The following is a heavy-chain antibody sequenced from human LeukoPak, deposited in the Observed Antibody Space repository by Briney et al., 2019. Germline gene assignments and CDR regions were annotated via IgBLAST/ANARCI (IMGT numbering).Heavy chain of an antibody. J-gene: IGHJ4*02. CDR2: IYYSAST. V-gene: IGHV4-39*07. D-gene: IGHD2-15*01. CDR3: AREGRIVVVVAATSSGFDY. Sequence: SETLSPTCTVSGGSISSSSYYWGWIRQPPRKGLEWIGSIYYSASTYYNPSLKSRVTISVDTSKNQFSLKLSSVTAADTAVYYCAREGRIVVVVAATSSGFDYWGQGTLVTVSS. CDR1: GGSISSSSYY.